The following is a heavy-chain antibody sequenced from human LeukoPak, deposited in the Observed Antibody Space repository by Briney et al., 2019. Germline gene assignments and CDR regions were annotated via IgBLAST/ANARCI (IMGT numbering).Heavy chain of an antibody. CDR3: ARDVHGDYGSGWFDP. V-gene: IGHV1-69*05. D-gene: IGHD4-17*01. Sequence: GASVKVSCKTSGGTFNNSAISWVRQAPGQGLEWLGGIMPLFGTAGYAQKFQGRVTITKDESTRTVYLELTSLTSDDTAVYYCARDVHGDYGSGWFDPWGQGTLVSVFS. CDR2: IMPLFGTA. J-gene: IGHJ5*02. CDR1: GGTFNNSA.